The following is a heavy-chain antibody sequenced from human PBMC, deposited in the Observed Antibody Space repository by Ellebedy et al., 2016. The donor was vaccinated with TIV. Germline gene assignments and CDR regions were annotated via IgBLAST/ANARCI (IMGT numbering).Heavy chain of an antibody. J-gene: IGHJ5*02. CDR3: ARGFSSGSNWFDP. CDR1: GYTFTTYN. D-gene: IGHD6-19*01. Sequence: ASVKVSCKASGYTFTTYNMHWVRQAPGQGLEWMGMINPSGGSTTYAQKFQGRVTMTTDTSTSTAYMELRSLRSDDTAVYYCARGFSSGSNWFDPWGQGTLVTVSS. CDR2: INPSGGST. V-gene: IGHV1-46*01.